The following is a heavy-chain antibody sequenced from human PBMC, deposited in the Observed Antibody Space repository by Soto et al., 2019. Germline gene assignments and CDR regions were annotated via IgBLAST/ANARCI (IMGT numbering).Heavy chain of an antibody. CDR2: IYYSGST. J-gene: IGHJ4*02. CDR3: ARDPGPYDSSGYYYREVGY. CDR1: GGSISSGDYY. V-gene: IGHV4-30-4*01. D-gene: IGHD3-22*01. Sequence: SETLSLTCTVSGGSISSGDYYWSWIRQPPGKGLEWIGYIYYSGSTYYNPSLKSRVTISVDTSKNQFSLKLSSVTAADTAVYYCARDPGPYDSSGYYYREVGYWGQGTLVTVPQ.